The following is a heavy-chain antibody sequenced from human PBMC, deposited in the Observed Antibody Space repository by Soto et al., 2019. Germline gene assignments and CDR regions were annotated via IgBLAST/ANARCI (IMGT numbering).Heavy chain of an antibody. D-gene: IGHD3-22*01. J-gene: IGHJ4*02. CDR1: GGSFSSFS. CDR3: TSFDSNGYYPQNHY. V-gene: IGHV1-69*01. CDR2: IIPILGTA. Sequence: QVILAQSGAEVKKPGSSVKVSCKVSGGSFSSFSINWVRQAPGQRFEWMGGIIPILGTANFTQKFQDRVTFTADASTATAYMTLSSVTSEDTAFYYCTSFDSNGYYPQNHYWGPGTQVTVSS.